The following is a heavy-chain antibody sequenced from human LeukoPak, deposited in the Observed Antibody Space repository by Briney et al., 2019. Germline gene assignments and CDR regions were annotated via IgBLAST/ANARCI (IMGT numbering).Heavy chain of an antibody. Sequence: TGGSLRLSCAASGFTFNNYAMSWVRQTPGKGLEWVSGISDSAASTYYTDSVKGRFTISRDNSKDTVYLQVNNLRVADTALYFCVRHDSYIPFWGQGSLVTVSS. J-gene: IGHJ1*01. D-gene: IGHD5-18*01. V-gene: IGHV3-23*01. CDR1: GFTFNNYA. CDR3: VRHDSYIPF. CDR2: ISDSAAST.